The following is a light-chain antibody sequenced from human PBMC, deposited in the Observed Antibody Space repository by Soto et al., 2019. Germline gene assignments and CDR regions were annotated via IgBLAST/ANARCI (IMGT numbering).Light chain of an antibody. CDR3: QSYDSSKEV. CDR2: EDN. CDR1: SGSIASNY. J-gene: IGLJ3*02. Sequence: NFMLTKPHSVSESPGKTVTISCTRSSGSIASNYVPWYQQRPGSAPTTVIYEDNQRPSGVPDRFSGSIDSSSNSASLTISGLKTEDEADYYCQSYDSSKEVFGGGTKLTVL. V-gene: IGLV6-57*03.